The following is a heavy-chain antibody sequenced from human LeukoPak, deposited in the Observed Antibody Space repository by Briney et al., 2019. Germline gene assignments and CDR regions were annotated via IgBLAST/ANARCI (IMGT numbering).Heavy chain of an antibody. CDR2: INHSGST. V-gene: IGHV4-39*07. CDR1: GGSIGSTNYY. D-gene: IGHD1-26*01. Sequence: ASETLSLTCTVSGGSIGSTNYYWGWIRQPPGKGLEWIGEINHSGSTNYNPSLKSRVTISVDTSKNQLSLKLSSVTAADTAVYYCARELGGSYDYWGQGTLVTVSS. CDR3: ARELGGSYDY. J-gene: IGHJ4*02.